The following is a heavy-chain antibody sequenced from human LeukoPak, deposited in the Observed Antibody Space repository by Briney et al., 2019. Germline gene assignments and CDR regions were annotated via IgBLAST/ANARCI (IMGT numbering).Heavy chain of an antibody. CDR2: ISNSGSTI. CDR1: GFTFSDYY. CDR3: ARKTYDFWSGYYAYYYYYYMDV. V-gene: IGHV3-11*04. D-gene: IGHD3-3*01. J-gene: IGHJ6*03. Sequence: PGGSLRLSCAASGFTFSDYYMSWIRQAPGKGLEWVSYISNSGSTIYYADSVKGRFTISRDNAKNSLYLQMNSLRAEDTAVYYYARKTYDFWSGYYAYYYYYYMDVWGKGTTVTVSS.